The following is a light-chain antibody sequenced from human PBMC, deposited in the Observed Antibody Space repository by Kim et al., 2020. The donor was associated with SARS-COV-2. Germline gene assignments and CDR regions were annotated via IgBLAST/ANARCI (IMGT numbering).Light chain of an antibody. CDR1: SSDVGGYNY. J-gene: IGLJ1*01. CDR2: EVS. V-gene: IGLV2-8*01. CDR3: SSYAGSNNYV. Sequence: GQALTISYTGTSSDVGGYNYVSWYQQHPGKAPKLMLYEVSKRPSGVPDRFSGSKSGNTASLTVSGLQAEDEADYYCSSYAGSNNYVFGTGTKVTVL.